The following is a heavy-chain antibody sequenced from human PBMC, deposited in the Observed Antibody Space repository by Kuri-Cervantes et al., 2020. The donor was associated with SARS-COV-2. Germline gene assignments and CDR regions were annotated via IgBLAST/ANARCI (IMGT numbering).Heavy chain of an antibody. J-gene: IGHJ3*02. D-gene: IGHD2-8*01. CDR1: GFTFDNFA. Sequence: GESLKISCAASGFTFDNFAMHWVRQAPGKGLEWVAVISYDGSNKYYADSVNGRFTISRDNSKNTLYLQMNSLRAEDTAVYYCARGGDIVLMVYAIPLSGAFDIWGQGTMVTVSS. CDR3: ARGGDIVLMVYAIPLSGAFDI. CDR2: ISYDGSNK. V-gene: IGHV3-30-3*01.